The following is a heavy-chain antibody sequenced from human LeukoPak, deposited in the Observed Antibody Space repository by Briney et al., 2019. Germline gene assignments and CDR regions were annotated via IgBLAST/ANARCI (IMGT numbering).Heavy chain of an antibody. CDR3: ASGSYYYGSGSYKNFDY. J-gene: IGHJ4*02. CDR2: ISSSSSTI. CDR1: GFTFSSYS. Sequence: GGSLRLSCAASGFTFSSYSMNWVRQAPGKGLEWVSYISSSSSTIYYADSVKGRFTISRDNAKNSLYLQMNSLRAEDTAVYYCASGSYYYGSGSYKNFDYWGQGTLVTVSS. V-gene: IGHV3-48*01. D-gene: IGHD3-10*01.